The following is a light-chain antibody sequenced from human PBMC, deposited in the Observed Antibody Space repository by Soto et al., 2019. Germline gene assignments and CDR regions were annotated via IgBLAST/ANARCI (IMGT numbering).Light chain of an antibody. J-gene: IGKJ3*01. CDR2: GAS. V-gene: IGKV3-15*01. CDR3: QHYNNWPFT. CDR1: QSVSSN. Sequence: ERVMTQSPATLSVSPGERATLSCRASQSVSSNLAWYQQKPGQAPRLLIYGASTRATGIPARFSGSGSGTEFTLTISSLQSEDFAVYYCQHYNNWPFTFGPGTKVDIK.